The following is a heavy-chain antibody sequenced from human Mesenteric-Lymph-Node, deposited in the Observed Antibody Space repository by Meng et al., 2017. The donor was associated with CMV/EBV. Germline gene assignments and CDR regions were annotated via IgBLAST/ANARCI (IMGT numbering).Heavy chain of an antibody. V-gene: IGHV3-7*01. CDR1: GFTFSTYW. D-gene: IGHD3-22*01. J-gene: IGHJ4*02. Sequence: GGSLRLSCEASGFTFSTYWISWVRQSPGKGLEWVANIGQDGIEKYYVDSVKGRFTISRDNARNSLFLQMNNLRGEDTAVYYCARLKKYSSGFLGEIDYWGQGTLVTVSS. CDR2: IGQDGIEK. CDR3: ARLKKYSSGFLGEIDY.